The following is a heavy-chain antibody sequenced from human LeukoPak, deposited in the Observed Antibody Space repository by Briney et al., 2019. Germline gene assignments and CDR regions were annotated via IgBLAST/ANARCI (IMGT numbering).Heavy chain of an antibody. J-gene: IGHJ4*02. CDR2: VNHSGST. CDR3: ARARGTVAIDY. Sequence: SETLSLTCIVSGGSISSSSYYWTWIRQPPGKGLEWIGEVNHSGSTNYNPSLKTRVTISADTSKNQFSLKLRSVTAADTAVYYCARARGTVAIDYWGQGTLVTVSS. CDR1: GGSISSSSYY. V-gene: IGHV4-39*07. D-gene: IGHD5-12*01.